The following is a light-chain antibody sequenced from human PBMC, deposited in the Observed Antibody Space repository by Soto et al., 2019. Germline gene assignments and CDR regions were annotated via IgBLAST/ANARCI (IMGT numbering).Light chain of an antibody. V-gene: IGKV3-15*01. J-gene: IGKJ1*01. Sequence: EIALTQSPATLSVSPGERATLSCRASHSVSSNLAWYQQKPGQAPRLLIYGASTRATDIPARFSGSGSGTEFTLTISGLQSEDFAVYSCQQYNDWPRTFCQGTKVEIK. CDR1: HSVSSN. CDR3: QQYNDWPRT. CDR2: GAS.